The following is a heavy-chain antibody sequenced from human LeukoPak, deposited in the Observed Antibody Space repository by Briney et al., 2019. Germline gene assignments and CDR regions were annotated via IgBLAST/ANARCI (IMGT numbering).Heavy chain of an antibody. CDR1: GYTLTELS. D-gene: IGHD3-10*01. CDR3: VTLGWFGEAYGMDV. V-gene: IGHV1-24*01. J-gene: IGHJ6*02. Sequence: ASVKVSCKVSGYTLTELSIHWVRQAPGKGLEWMGGFDPEDGETIYAQKFQGRVTMTEDTSTDTAYMELSSLRSEDTAVYYCVTLGWFGEAYGMDVWGQGTTVTASS. CDR2: FDPEDGET.